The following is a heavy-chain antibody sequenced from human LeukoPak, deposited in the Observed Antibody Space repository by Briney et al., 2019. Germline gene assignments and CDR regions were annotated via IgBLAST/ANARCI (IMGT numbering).Heavy chain of an antibody. J-gene: IGHJ6*03. CDR2: IYYSGST. CDR3: ARKQCLRYCYMDV. D-gene: IGHD6-19*01. Sequence: SETLSLTCTVSGGSISSYYWSWIRQPPGKGLEWIGYIYYSGSTNYNPSLKSRVTISVDTSKNQFSLKLSSVTAADTAVYYCARKQCLRYCYMDVWGKGTTVTVSS. CDR1: GGSISSYY. V-gene: IGHV4-59*01.